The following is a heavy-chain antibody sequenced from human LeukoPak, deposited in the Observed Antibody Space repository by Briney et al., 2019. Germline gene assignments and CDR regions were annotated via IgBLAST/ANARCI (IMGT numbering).Heavy chain of an antibody. CDR3: ARSRNYYRVYFDN. CDR2: ITPNTGDT. V-gene: IGHV1-46*01. CDR1: GYTFISFY. D-gene: IGHD3-10*01. Sequence: GASVKVSCKASGYTFISFYLHWVRQAPGQGLEWIGIITPNTGDTTYAPKFQDRLIMTRDRSTSTVYMELHSLRSEDTAVYYCARSRNYYRVYFDNWGQGTLVPVSS. J-gene: IGHJ4*02.